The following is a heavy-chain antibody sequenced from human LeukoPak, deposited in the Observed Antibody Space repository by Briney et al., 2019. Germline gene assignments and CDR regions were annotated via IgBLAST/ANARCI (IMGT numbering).Heavy chain of an antibody. Sequence: ASVKVSCKASGYPFTGYYLHWVRQAPGQGLEWMGRINPNSGFTNYAQKFQGRDTMTRDTSISTAYMELSRLRSDDTAVYYCARLADCSSSSCRSFDYWGQGTLVTVSS. CDR2: INPNSGFT. CDR3: ARLADCSSSSCRSFDY. J-gene: IGHJ4*02. D-gene: IGHD2-2*01. CDR1: GYPFTGYY. V-gene: IGHV1-2*06.